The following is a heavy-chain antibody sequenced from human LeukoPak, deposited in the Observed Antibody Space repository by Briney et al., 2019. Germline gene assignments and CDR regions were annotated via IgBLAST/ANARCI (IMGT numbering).Heavy chain of an antibody. CDR3: ARDNWGSLDY. Sequence: SGTLSLTCTVSGSSISSHSCGWIRQPPGKGLEWIGYDSNNGNINYNPALKSRVTISVDTSKRQISLNLRSVTAADTAVYYCARDNWGSLDYWGQGTLVTVSS. D-gene: IGHD7-27*01. CDR2: DSNNGNI. J-gene: IGHJ4*02. CDR1: GSSISSHS. V-gene: IGHV4-59*11.